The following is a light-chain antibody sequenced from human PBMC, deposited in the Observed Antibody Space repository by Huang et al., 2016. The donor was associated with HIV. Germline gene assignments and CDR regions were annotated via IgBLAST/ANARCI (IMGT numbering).Light chain of an antibody. CDR1: QSVSNY. Sequence: EIVLTQSPATLSLSPGERATLSCRASQSVSNYLAWYQQKPGQAPRLLIYDASNRATGILARCSGSGSGTDFTLTISNLEPEDFAVYYCQQRSNWPPGFTFGPGTKVDIK. V-gene: IGKV3-11*01. CDR3: QQRSNWPPGFT. J-gene: IGKJ3*01. CDR2: DAS.